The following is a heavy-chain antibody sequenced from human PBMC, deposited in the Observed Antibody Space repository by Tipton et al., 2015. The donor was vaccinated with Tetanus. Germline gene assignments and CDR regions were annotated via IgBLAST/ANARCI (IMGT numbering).Heavy chain of an antibody. Sequence: GSLRLSCAASGFTFSKYSMIWVRQAPGKGLEWVSLISSSSSQIYYADSVKGRFTISRDNAKTSVYLQMNSLRAEDTAMYYCARIGAGPYTRYFGRWGQGTLVSVSS. V-gene: IGHV3-21*01. J-gene: IGHJ4*02. CDR1: GFTFSKYS. D-gene: IGHD3-16*01. CDR2: ISSSSSQI. CDR3: ARIGAGPYTRYFGR.